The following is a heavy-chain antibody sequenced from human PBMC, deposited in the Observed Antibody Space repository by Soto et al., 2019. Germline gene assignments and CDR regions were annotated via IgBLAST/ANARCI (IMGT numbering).Heavy chain of an antibody. CDR3: ARETGTTYGFDY. Sequence: SETLSLTCTVSGGSISSGGYYWSWIRQHPGKGLEWIGYIYYSGSTYYNPSLKSRVTIPVDTSKNQFSLKLSSVTAADTAVYYCARETGTTYGFDYWGQGTLVTVSS. V-gene: IGHV4-31*03. CDR2: IYYSGST. CDR1: GGSISSGGYY. J-gene: IGHJ4*02. D-gene: IGHD1-1*01.